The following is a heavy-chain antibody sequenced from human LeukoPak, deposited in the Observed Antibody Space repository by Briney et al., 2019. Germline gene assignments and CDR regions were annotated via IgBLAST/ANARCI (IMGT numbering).Heavy chain of an antibody. V-gene: IGHV3-66*01. CDR3: ARDLRTTDAFDI. D-gene: IGHD1-1*01. Sequence: GGSLRLSCAASGFTFSSYSMNWVRQAPGKGLEWVSFIDSYSNTYHAESVKGRFTISRDNSKNTLYLQMNSLRAEDTAVYYCARDLRTTDAFDIWGQGAMVTVSS. CDR2: IDSYSNT. CDR1: GFTFSSYS. J-gene: IGHJ3*02.